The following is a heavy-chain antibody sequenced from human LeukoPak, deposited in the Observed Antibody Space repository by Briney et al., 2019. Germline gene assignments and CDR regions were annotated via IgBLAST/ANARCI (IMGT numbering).Heavy chain of an antibody. CDR1: GYTFTSYY. V-gene: IGHV1-46*01. J-gene: IGHJ4*02. CDR3: ARFHGPASLDY. CDR2: INPSGGST. D-gene: IGHD6-6*01. Sequence: ASVKVSCKASGYTFTSYYMHWVRQAPGQGLEWMGIINPSGGSTSYAQKFQGRVTITADKSTSTAYMELSSLRSEDTAVYYCARFHGPASLDYWGQGTLVTVSS.